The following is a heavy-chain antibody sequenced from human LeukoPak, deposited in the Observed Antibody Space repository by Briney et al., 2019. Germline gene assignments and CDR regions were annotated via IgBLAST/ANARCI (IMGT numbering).Heavy chain of an antibody. V-gene: IGHV5-51*01. D-gene: IGHD3-22*01. CDR2: IYPGDSDT. J-gene: IGHJ3*02. Sequence: GESLKISCQASGYSFMTYWIGWVRQMPGKGLEWMGIIYPGDSDTRYSPSFQGQVTISADKSISTAYLQWSSLKASDTAMYYCATERDSSGYFMGDAFDIWGQGTMVTVSS. CDR1: GYSFMTYW. CDR3: ATERDSSGYFMGDAFDI.